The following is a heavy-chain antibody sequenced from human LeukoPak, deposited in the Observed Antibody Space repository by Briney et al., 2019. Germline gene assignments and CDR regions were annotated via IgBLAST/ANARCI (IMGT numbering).Heavy chain of an antibody. CDR3: GRHDIYPEFRGGFAP. V-gene: IGHV4-59*08. CDR2: IYYSGTT. Sequence: SETLSLTCTVSGGSMTNYYWSWIRQPPGKGLEWIGYIYYSGTTSYNPSLKSRVTMSVDTSKNQFSLRLGSVTAADTAIYYCGRHDIYPEFRGGFAPWGQGTLVTVSS. D-gene: IGHD3-3*02. J-gene: IGHJ5*02. CDR1: GGSMTNYY.